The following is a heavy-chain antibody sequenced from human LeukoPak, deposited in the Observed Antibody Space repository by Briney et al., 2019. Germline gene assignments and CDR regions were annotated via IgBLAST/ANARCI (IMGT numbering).Heavy chain of an antibody. V-gene: IGHV1-69*13. CDR3: AREIYGSGSYRYGMDV. D-gene: IGHD3-10*01. J-gene: IGHJ6*02. CDR2: IIPIFGTA. CDR1: GGTFSSYA. Sequence: SVKVSCKASGGTFSSYAISWVRQAPGQGLEWMGGIIPIFGTANYAQKFQGRVTITADESTSTAYMELSSLRFEDTAVYYCAREIYGSGSYRYGMDVWGQGTTVTVSS.